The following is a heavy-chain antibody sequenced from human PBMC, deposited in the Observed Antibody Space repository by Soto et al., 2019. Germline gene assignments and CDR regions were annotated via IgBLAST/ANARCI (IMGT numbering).Heavy chain of an antibody. V-gene: IGHV4-34*01. J-gene: IGHJ5*02. CDR2: INHSGST. D-gene: IGHD1-1*01. Sequence: QVQLQQWGAGLLKPSETLSLTCAVYGGSFSGYYWSWIRQPPGKGLEWIGEINHSGSTNYNPSLKSRVTISVDTSKNQFSLKLSSVTAADTAVYYCASTGRLEAGDEGVGYNWFDPWGQGTLVTVSS. CDR3: ASTGRLEAGDEGVGYNWFDP. CDR1: GGSFSGYY.